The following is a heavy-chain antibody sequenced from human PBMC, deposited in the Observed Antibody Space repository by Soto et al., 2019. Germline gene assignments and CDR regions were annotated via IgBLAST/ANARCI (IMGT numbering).Heavy chain of an antibody. CDR1: GFSVMSSH. CDR2: IYSGGST. CDR3: AKDLNYYGMDV. J-gene: IGHJ6*02. V-gene: IGHV3-53*01. Sequence: PGGSLRLSCAASGFSVMSSHMSWVRQAPGKGLEWVSVIYSGGSTYYADSVKGRFTISRDNSKNTLYLQMNSLRAEDTAVYYCAKDLNYYGMDVWGQGTTVTVSS.